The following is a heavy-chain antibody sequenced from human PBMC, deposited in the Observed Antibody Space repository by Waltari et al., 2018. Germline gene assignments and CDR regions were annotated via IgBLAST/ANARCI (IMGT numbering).Heavy chain of an antibody. D-gene: IGHD3-10*01. V-gene: IGHV1-3*03. CDR3: ARGRSYYGSGSYYNGCFDY. CDR1: GYTFTSYA. CDR2: INAGNVNT. J-gene: IGHJ4*02. Sequence: QVQLVQSGAEVQKPGASVKVSCKASGYTFTSYAMHWVRQAPGQRLEWMGWINAGNVNTKYSQEFQGRVTITRDTSARTAYMELSSLRSEDMAVYYCARGRSYYGSGSYYNGCFDYWGQGTLVTVSS.